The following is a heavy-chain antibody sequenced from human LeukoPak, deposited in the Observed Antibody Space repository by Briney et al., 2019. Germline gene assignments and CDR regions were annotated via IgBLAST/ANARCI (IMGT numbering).Heavy chain of an antibody. Sequence: PSETLSLTCAVYGGSFSGYYWSWIRQPPGKGLEWIGEINHSGSTNYNPSLKSRVTISVDTSKNQFSLKPSSVTAADTAVYYCARADRQEVDYWGQGTLVTVSS. CDR3: ARADRQEVDY. CDR1: GGSFSGYY. J-gene: IGHJ4*02. V-gene: IGHV4-34*01. CDR2: INHSGST.